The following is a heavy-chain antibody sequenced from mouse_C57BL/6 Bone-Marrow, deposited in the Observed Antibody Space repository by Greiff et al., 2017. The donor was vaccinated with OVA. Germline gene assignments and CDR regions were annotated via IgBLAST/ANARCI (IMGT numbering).Heavy chain of an antibody. Sequence: QVQLQQSGAELVRPGTSVKVSCKASGYAFTNYLIEWVKQRPGQGLEWIGVINPGSGGTNYNEKFKGKATLTADKSSSTAYMQLSSLTSEDSAVYFCARSRGLRGMYFDYWGQGTTLTVSS. CDR2: INPGSGGT. D-gene: IGHD2-4*01. J-gene: IGHJ2*01. CDR1: GYAFTNYL. V-gene: IGHV1-54*01. CDR3: ARSRGLRGMYFDY.